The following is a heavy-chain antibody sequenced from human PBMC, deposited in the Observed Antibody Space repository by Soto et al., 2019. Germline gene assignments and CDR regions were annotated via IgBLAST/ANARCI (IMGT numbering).Heavy chain of an antibody. J-gene: IGHJ4*02. D-gene: IGHD3-10*01. CDR1: GYTFSDYY. V-gene: IGHV1-2*02. CDR2: INPSSGGT. Sequence: ASVKVSCKTSGYTFSDYYIHWVRQAPGQGLEWMGFINPSSGGTDYAQNFQGRVTLTRDTSISTAYMELSSLRSDDTAVYYCARELGAFEYWGQGTLVTVS. CDR3: ARELGAFEY.